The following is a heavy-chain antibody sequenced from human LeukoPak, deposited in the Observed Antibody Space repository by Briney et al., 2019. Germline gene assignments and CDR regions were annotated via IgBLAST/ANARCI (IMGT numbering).Heavy chain of an antibody. CDR3: ARGVAAREDYYYYYYIDV. J-gene: IGHJ6*03. CDR2: IYYSGST. CDR1: GGSISSYY. V-gene: IGHV4-59*01. D-gene: IGHD6-6*01. Sequence: SETLSLTCTVSGGSISSYYWSWIRQPPGKGLEWLGYIYYSGSTNYNPSLKTRVTISVDTSKNQFSLNLSSVTAADTAVYYCARGVAAREDYYYYYYIDVWGKGTTVTVSS.